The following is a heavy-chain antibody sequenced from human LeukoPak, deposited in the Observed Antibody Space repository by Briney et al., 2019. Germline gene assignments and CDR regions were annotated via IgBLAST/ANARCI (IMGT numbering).Heavy chain of an antibody. V-gene: IGHV1-69*13. CDR1: GGTFSSYA. Sequence: SVKVSCKASGGTFSSYAISWMRQAPGQGLEWMGGIIPIFGTANYAQKFQGRVTITADESTSTAYMELSSLRSEDTAVYYCARGKLGCSYCFDYWGQGTLVTVSS. D-gene: IGHD4/OR15-4a*01. CDR3: ARGKLGCSYCFDY. CDR2: IIPIFGTA. J-gene: IGHJ4*02.